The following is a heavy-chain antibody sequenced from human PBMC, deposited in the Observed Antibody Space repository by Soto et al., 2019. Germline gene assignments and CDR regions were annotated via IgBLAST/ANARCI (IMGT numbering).Heavy chain of an antibody. CDR1: GLTFSSYS. V-gene: IGHV3-48*01. CDR2: ISSSSSTI. CDR3: AREADILNWFDP. J-gene: IGHJ5*02. Sequence: GGSLRLSCAACGLTFSSYSMNWVRQAPGKGLEWVSYISSSSSTIYYADSVKGRFTISRDNAKNSLYLQMNSLRAEDTAVYYCAREADILNWFDPWGQGTLVTVSS. D-gene: IGHD3-9*01.